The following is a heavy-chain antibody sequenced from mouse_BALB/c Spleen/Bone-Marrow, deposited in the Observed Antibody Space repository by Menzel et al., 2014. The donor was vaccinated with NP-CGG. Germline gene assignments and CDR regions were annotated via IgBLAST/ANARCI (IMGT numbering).Heavy chain of an antibody. J-gene: IGHJ3*01. CDR3: ATLRVVRGY. Sequence: QVQLKQSGPGLVAPSQSLSIPCTVSGFSLTSYGVHWVRQPPGKGLEWLGVIWAGGSTNYNSALMSRLSISKDNSKSQVFLKMNRLQTDDTAMYYCATLRVVRGYWGQGTLVTVSA. V-gene: IGHV2-9*02. CDR1: GFSLTSYG. CDR2: IWAGGST. D-gene: IGHD1-1*01.